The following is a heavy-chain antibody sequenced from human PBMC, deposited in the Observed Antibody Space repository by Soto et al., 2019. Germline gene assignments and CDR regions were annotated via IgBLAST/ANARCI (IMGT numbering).Heavy chain of an antibody. CDR1: GFTFDDYG. J-gene: IGHJ6*02. Sequence: SGGSLRLSCAASGFTFDDYGMSWVRQAPGKGLEWVSGINWNGGSTGYADSVKGRFTISRDNSKNTLYLQMNSLRAEDTAVYYCAKVPGSSWDYGMDVWGQGTTVTVSS. D-gene: IGHD6-13*01. CDR2: INWNGGST. V-gene: IGHV3-20*04. CDR3: AKVPGSSWDYGMDV.